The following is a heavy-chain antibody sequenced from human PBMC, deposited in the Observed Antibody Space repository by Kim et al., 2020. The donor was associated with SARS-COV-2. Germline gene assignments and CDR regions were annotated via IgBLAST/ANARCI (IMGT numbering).Heavy chain of an antibody. Sequence: SVKGRFTISRDNSKNTLYLQMNSLRAEDTAVYYCAKGRAAIFGVKDAFDIWGQGTMVTVSS. CDR3: AKGRAAIFGVKDAFDI. D-gene: IGHD3-3*01. V-gene: IGHV3-30*02. J-gene: IGHJ3*02.